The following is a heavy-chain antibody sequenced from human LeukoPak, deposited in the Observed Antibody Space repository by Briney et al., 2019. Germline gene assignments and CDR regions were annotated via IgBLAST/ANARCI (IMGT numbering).Heavy chain of an antibody. Sequence: GGSLRLSCTASGFIFSTYSMIWVRQAPGKGLEWVSYIRSSGSTTYYADSVQGRFTTSRDDAENSLYLQMNSLRDEDTGVYYCARVNYYALDYWGQGALVTVSS. CDR3: ARVNYYALDY. D-gene: IGHD3-10*01. CDR2: IRSSGSTT. V-gene: IGHV3-48*02. CDR1: GFIFSTYS. J-gene: IGHJ4*02.